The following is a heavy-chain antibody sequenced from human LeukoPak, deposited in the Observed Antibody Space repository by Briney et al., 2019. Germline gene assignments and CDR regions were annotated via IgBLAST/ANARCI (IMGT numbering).Heavy chain of an antibody. CDR3: ASVPSDYYDSSGYFGY. V-gene: IGHV1-69*05. J-gene: IGHJ4*02. CDR2: IIPIFGTA. Sequence: SVKVSCKASGGTFSSYAISWVRQAPGQGLEWMGGIIPIFGTANYAQKFQGRVTITTDESTSTAYMELSSLRSEDTAVYYCASVPSDYYDSSGYFGYWGQGTLVTDSS. CDR1: GGTFSSYA. D-gene: IGHD3-22*01.